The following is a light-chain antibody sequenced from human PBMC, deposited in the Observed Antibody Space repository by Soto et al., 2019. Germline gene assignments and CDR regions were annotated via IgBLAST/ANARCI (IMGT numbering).Light chain of an antibody. V-gene: IGKV1-5*03. CDR2: KAS. Sequence: STLSASVGDRVTITCRASQSIYTWLAWYQQKPGKAPKLLIYKASSLESGVPSRFSGSGSGTEFTLAISSLQPDEFATYYCQPYHSFSWTFGQWPKVDIK. J-gene: IGKJ1*01. CDR3: QPYHSFSWT. CDR1: QSIYTW.